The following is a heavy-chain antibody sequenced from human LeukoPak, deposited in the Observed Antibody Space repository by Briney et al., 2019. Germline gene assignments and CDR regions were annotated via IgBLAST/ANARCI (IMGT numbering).Heavy chain of an antibody. Sequence: PSETLSLTCTVSGGSISSGDYYWSWIRQHPGKGLEWIGYIYYSGSTYYNPSLKSRVTISVDTSKNQFSLKLSSVTAADTAVYYCARENPIVVVPAAAWSWFDPWGQGTLVTVSS. CDR3: ARENPIVVVPAAAWSWFDP. CDR2: IYYSGST. CDR1: GGSISSGDYY. J-gene: IGHJ5*02. D-gene: IGHD2-2*01. V-gene: IGHV4-31*03.